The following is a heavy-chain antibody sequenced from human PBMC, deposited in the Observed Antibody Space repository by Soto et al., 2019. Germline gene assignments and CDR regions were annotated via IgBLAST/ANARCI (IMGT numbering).Heavy chain of an antibody. CDR3: ARFNPLLWFGELLNYFDY. V-gene: IGHV3-7*01. J-gene: IGHJ4*02. CDR1: GFTFSSYW. CDR2: IKQDGSEK. D-gene: IGHD3-10*01. Sequence: EVQLVESGGGLVQPGGSLRLSCAASGFTFSSYWMSWVRQAPGKGLEWVANIKQDGSEKYYVDSVKGRFTISRDNAKNSLYLQMNSLRAEDTAVYYCARFNPLLWFGELLNYFDYWGQGTLVTVSS.